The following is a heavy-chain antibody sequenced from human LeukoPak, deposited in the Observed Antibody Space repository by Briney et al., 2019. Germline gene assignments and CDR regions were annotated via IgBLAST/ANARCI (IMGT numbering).Heavy chain of an antibody. V-gene: IGHV4-59*08. CDR3: ARHALLHSGVDP. J-gene: IGHJ5*02. CDR2: IYSSGSI. Sequence: SETLSLTCTVSGGSISGFYWSWIRQPPGKGLEWIGYIYSSGSINYNPSLKSRVTILVDTSRNQFSLKRSSVTAADTAVYYCARHALLHSGVDPWGQGTLVTVSS. CDR1: GGSISGFY. D-gene: IGHD1-26*01.